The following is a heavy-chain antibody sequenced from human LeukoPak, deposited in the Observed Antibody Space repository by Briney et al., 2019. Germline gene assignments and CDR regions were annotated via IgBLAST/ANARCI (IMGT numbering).Heavy chain of an antibody. Sequence: GASVKVSCNVSGYTLSVFSIHWVRLAPGKGLEWMGGFEPADGETIYAQKFQGRVTMTEDTSTNTAYMELSSLRSEDTAVYYCLTLSTCDNDGTGYYSYDYWGQGTLVTVSS. D-gene: IGHD3-22*01. J-gene: IGHJ4*02. V-gene: IGHV1-24*01. CDR3: LTLSTCDNDGTGYYSYDY. CDR1: GYTLSVFS. CDR2: FEPADGET.